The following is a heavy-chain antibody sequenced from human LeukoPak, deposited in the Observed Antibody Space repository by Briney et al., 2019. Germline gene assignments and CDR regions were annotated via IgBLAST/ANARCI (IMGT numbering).Heavy chain of an antibody. J-gene: IGHJ6*02. CDR3: ASLHCSSTSCYGGVSYYYYGMDV. Sequence: AASVKVSCKASGGTFSSYAISWVRQAPGQGLEWMGGIIPIFGTANYAQKFQGRVTITADESTSTAYMELSSPRSEDTAVYYCASLHCSSTSCYGGVSYYYYGMDVWGQGTTVTVSS. CDR1: GGTFSSYA. D-gene: IGHD2-2*01. V-gene: IGHV1-69*13. CDR2: IIPIFGTA.